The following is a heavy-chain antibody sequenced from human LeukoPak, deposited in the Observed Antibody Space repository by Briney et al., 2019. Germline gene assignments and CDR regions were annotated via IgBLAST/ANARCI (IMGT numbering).Heavy chain of an antibody. CDR3: ARGSSGWAYFDY. CDR1: VFTFSSYW. D-gene: IGHD6-19*01. V-gene: IGHV3-74*01. CDR2: INSDGSST. J-gene: IGHJ4*02. Sequence: PGGSLRLSCAASVFTFSSYWMHWVRQAPGKGLVWVSRINSDGSSTSYADSVKGRFTISRDNAKNTLFLQMNSLRAEDTAVYYCARGSSGWAYFDYWGQGTLVTVSS.